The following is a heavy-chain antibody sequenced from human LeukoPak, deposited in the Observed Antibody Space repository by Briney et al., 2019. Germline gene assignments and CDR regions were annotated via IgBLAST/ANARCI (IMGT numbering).Heavy chain of an antibody. CDR3: ARFQVSGADERTHDY. CDR1: GFTFSSYA. CDR2: ISYDGSNK. J-gene: IGHJ4*02. V-gene: IGHV3-30-3*01. Sequence: GGSLRLSCAASGFTFSSYAMHWVRQAPGKGLEWVAVISYDGSNKYYADSVKGRFTISRDNSKNTLYLQMNSLRAEDTAVYYCARFQVSGADERTHDYWGQGTLVTVSS. D-gene: IGHD6-6*01.